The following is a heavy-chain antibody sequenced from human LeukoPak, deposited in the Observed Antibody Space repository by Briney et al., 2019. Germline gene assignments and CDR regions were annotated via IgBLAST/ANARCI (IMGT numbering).Heavy chain of an antibody. CDR2: IDPNSGGT. J-gene: IGHJ4*02. CDR1: GYTFTGFY. V-gene: IGHV1-2*06. Sequence: ASVKVYCKASGYTFTGFYMHWVRQAPGQGLEWMGRIDPNSGGTNYAQKFQGSVTMTRDTSISTAYMELSRLRSDDTAVYYCARMSGRYYDYWGQGTLVTVSS. D-gene: IGHD1-26*01. CDR3: ARMSGRYYDY.